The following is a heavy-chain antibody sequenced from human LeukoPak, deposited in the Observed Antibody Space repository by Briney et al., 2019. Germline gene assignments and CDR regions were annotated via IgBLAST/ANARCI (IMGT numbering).Heavy chain of an antibody. V-gene: IGHV1-18*01. J-gene: IGHJ3*02. D-gene: IGHD3-10*01. CDR1: GYTFTSYG. CDR3: AKSNGYGLVDI. CDR2: ISASNGNT. Sequence: APVKVSCKASGYTFTSYGITWVRQAPGQGLEWMGWISASNGNTNYAEKFQGRVTMTTDTSTSTAYMELRSLRSDDTAVYYCAKSNGYGLVDIWGQGTMVTVSS.